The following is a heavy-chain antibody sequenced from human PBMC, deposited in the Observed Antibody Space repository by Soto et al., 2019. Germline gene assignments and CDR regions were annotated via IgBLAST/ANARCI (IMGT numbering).Heavy chain of an antibody. V-gene: IGHV4-30-2*01. CDR1: GDSISSGAYS. Sequence: QLQLRESGSGLVKPSQTLSLTCAVSGDSISSGAYSWSWIRQPPGKGLEWIGYIYHTGNTHYNPSLRSRVTISMDESKNQFSLKLSSVTAADTAVYYCARGGSLYGLDVWGQGTTVIVSS. CDR3: ARGGSLYGLDV. CDR2: IYHTGNT. J-gene: IGHJ6*02. D-gene: IGHD3-16*01.